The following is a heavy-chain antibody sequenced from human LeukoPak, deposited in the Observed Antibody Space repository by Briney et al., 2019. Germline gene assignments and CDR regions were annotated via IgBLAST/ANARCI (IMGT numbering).Heavy chain of an antibody. CDR1: GGSFSGYY. Sequence: SETLSLTCAVYGGSFSGYYWSWIRQPPGKGLEWIGEINHSGSTNYNPSLKSRVTISVDTSKNQFSLKLSSVTAADTAVYYCARGNTRYYYDSSGYYYRDWGQGTLVTVSP. D-gene: IGHD3-22*01. CDR3: ARGNTRYYYDSSGYYYRD. CDR2: INHSGST. J-gene: IGHJ4*02. V-gene: IGHV4-34*01.